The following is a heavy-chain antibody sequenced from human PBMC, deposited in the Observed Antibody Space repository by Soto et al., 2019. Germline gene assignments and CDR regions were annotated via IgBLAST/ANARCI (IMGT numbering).Heavy chain of an antibody. J-gene: IGHJ5*02. CDR1: SGSISSSNW. CDR3: AREVSAAGNWFDP. Sequence: SETLSLTCAVSSGSISSSNWWSWVRQPPGKGLEWIGEIYHSGSTNYNPSLKSRVTISVDKSKNQFSLKLSSVTAADTAVYYCAREVSAAGNWFDPWGQGTLVTVSS. D-gene: IGHD6-13*01. CDR2: IYHSGST. V-gene: IGHV4-4*02.